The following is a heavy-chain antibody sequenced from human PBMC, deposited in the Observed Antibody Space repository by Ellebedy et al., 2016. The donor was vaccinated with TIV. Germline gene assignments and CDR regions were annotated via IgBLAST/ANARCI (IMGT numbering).Heavy chain of an antibody. Sequence: GESLKISCAASGFTFSSYWMHWVRQAPGKGLVWVSRINSDGSSTSYADSVKGRFTISRDNAKNSLYLQMNSLRAEDMALYYCAKGVVGDPYYYGMDVWGQGTTVTVSS. CDR1: GFTFSSYW. D-gene: IGHD2-2*01. CDR2: INSDGSST. CDR3: AKGVVGDPYYYGMDV. J-gene: IGHJ6*02. V-gene: IGHV3-74*01.